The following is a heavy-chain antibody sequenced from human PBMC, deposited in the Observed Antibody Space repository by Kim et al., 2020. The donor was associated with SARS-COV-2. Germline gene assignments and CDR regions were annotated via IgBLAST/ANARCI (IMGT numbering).Heavy chain of an antibody. CDR2: IYYSGST. V-gene: IGHV4-30-4*01. Sequence: SETLSLTCTVSGGSISSADYYWSWVRQPPGKGLEWIGYIYYSGSTNYNPSLKSRLTMSLDTSKNQFSLKLISVTATDTAVYYCAREVTSCGGDCSSAYYFDLWGRGTLVTVSS. D-gene: IGHD2-21*02. CDR1: GGSISSADYY. CDR3: AREVTSCGGDCSSAYYFDL. J-gene: IGHJ2*01.